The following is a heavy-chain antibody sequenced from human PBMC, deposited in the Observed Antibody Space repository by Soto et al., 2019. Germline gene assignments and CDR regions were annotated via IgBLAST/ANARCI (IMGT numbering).Heavy chain of an antibody. Sequence: SETVSLTCAVYGAPFSGYYWTWIRQPPGKGLEWIGEINHTGSTNYNPSLKSRLTISLDTSKNQFALSLRSVTAADTAVYYCARGREIFGAVTPFEYWGQGTQVTVSS. J-gene: IGHJ4*02. V-gene: IGHV4-34*01. CDR1: GAPFSGYY. CDR2: INHTGST. D-gene: IGHD3-3*01. CDR3: ARGREIFGAVTPFEY.